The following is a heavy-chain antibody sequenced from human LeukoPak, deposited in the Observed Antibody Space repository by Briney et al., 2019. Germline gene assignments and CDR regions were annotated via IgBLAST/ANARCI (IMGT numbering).Heavy chain of an antibody. D-gene: IGHD3-10*01. CDR1: GCSISCYY. J-gene: IGHJ4*02. Sequence: SETLSLTCTASGCSISCYYWSWIRQPPGKGLEWIGDIYYSGSTNYNPSLKGRVTISVDTSKNQFSLKLSCVTAADTAVYYCARADMVRGVIEIGDWGQGNLVLVSA. CDR2: IYYSGST. CDR3: ARADMVRGVIEIGD. V-gene: IGHV4-59*01.